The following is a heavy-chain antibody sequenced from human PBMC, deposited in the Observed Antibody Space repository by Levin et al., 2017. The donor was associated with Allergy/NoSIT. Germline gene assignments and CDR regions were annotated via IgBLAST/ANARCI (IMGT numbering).Heavy chain of an antibody. CDR2: IYPGDSDT. CDR3: ERRGTRDYYYYMDV. J-gene: IGHJ6*03. CDR1: GYSFTSYW. Sequence: PGGSLRLSCQGSGYSFTSYWIGWVRQMPGKGLEWMGIIYPGDSDTRYSPSFQGQVTISADKSISTAYLPLSSLKASDTAIYYWERRGTRDYYYYMDVWGKGTTVTVSS. D-gene: IGHD1-1*01. V-gene: IGHV5-51*01.